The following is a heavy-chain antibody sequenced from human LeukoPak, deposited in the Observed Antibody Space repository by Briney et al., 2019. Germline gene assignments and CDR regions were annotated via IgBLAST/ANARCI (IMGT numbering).Heavy chain of an antibody. CDR1: GYTFTSYD. J-gene: IGHJ6*02. CDR2: MNPNSGNT. V-gene: IGHV1-8*01. Sequence: ASVKVSCKASGYTFTSYDINWVRQATGQGHEWMGWMNPNSGNTGYAQKFQGRVTMTRNTSISTAYMELSSLRSEDTAVYYCARGSGITMVRGVIGHCGMDVWGQGTTVTVSS. D-gene: IGHD3-10*01. CDR3: ARGSGITMVRGVIGHCGMDV.